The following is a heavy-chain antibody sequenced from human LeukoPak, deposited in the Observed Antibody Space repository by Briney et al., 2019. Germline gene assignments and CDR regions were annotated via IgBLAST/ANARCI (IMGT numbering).Heavy chain of an antibody. CDR3: ARARSQVVAATN. CDR1: GGSISSYY. V-gene: IGHV4-59*08. Sequence: SETLSLTCTVSGGSISSYYWSWIRQPPGKGLEWIGYIYYSGSTNYNPSLKSRVTISVDTSKNQFSLKLSSVTAADTAVYYCARARSQVVAATNWGPGTLVTVSS. D-gene: IGHD2-15*01. CDR2: IYYSGST. J-gene: IGHJ4*02.